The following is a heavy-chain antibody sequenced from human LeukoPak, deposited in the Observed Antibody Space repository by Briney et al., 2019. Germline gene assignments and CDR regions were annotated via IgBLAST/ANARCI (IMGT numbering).Heavy chain of an antibody. CDR1: GFTFSSYW. CDR2: IKQDGSEK. D-gene: IGHD6-13*01. Sequence: GGSLRLSCAASGFTFSSYWMSWVRQAPGKGLEWVANIKQDGSEKYYVDSVKGRFTISRDNAKNSLYLQVNSLRAEDTAVYYCARELTIAAAGSYYYYYGMDVWGQGTTVTVSS. CDR3: ARELTIAAAGSYYYYYGMDV. J-gene: IGHJ6*02. V-gene: IGHV3-7*01.